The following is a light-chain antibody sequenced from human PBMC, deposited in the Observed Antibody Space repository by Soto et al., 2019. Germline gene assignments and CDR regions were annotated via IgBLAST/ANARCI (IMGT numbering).Light chain of an antibody. CDR2: GNS. CDR3: QSYDSSVSKVV. CDR1: SSNIGAGYD. V-gene: IGLV1-40*01. J-gene: IGLJ2*01. Sequence: QSVLTQPPSLSGAPGQRVPISCTGSSSNIGAGYDVHWYQQLPGTAPKLLIYGNSNRPSGVPDRFSGSKSGTSASLAITGLQAEDEADYYCQSYDSSVSKVVFGGGTKLTVL.